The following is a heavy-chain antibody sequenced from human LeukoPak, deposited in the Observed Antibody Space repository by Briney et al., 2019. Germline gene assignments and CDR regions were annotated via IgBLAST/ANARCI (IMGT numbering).Heavy chain of an antibody. CDR3: ASYCDRSGYHEAFQN. J-gene: IGHJ1*01. CDR1: GGSISSGDYY. V-gene: IGHV4-31*03. D-gene: IGHD3-22*01. CDR2: IYHSVGT. Sequence: SQTLSLTCTVSGGSISSGDYYWSWLRQHPGKGLEWIGYIYHSVGTYYNPSLKSRITISVDTSKNQFSLKLNSVAAADTAVYYCASYCDRSGYHEAFQNWGQGTLVTVSS.